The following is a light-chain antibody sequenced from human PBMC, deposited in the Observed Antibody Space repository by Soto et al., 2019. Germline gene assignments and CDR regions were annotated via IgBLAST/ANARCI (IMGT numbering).Light chain of an antibody. CDR1: SSDVGGYNY. V-gene: IGLV2-14*01. J-gene: IGLJ2*01. Sequence: QSALTQPASVSGSPGQSITISCTGTSSDVGGYNYVSWYQQHPGKAPKLMIYEVSNRPSGVSNRFSGSKSGNTASLTISGLQADDEAAYYCSSYTSSSTLLVFGGGTKLTVL. CDR2: EVS. CDR3: SSYTSSSTLLV.